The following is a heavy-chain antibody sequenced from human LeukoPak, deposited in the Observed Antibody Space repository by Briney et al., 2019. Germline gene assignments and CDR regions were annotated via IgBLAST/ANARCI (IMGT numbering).Heavy chain of an antibody. Sequence: ASVKVSCKASGYTFTGYYMHWVRQAPGQGLEWMGWINPNSGGTNYAQKFQGRVTMTRDTSISTAYMELSRLRSDDTAVYYCARDPRPYYYDSSGYPLDYWGQGTLVTVSS. D-gene: IGHD3-22*01. CDR3: ARDPRPYYYDSSGYPLDY. V-gene: IGHV1-2*02. J-gene: IGHJ4*02. CDR1: GYTFTGYY. CDR2: INPNSGGT.